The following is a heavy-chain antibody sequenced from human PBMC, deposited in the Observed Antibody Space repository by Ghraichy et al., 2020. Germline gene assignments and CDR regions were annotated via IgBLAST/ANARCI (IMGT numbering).Heavy chain of an antibody. CDR2: IYSGGST. CDR1: GFTVSSNY. CDR3: VRQTRYYYYGMDV. V-gene: IGHV3-53*01. J-gene: IGHJ6*02. Sequence: GGSLRLSCAASGFTVSSNYMSWVRQAPGKGLEWVSVIYSGGSTYYADSVKGRFTISRDNSKNTLYLQMNSLRAEDTAVYYCVRQTRYYYYGMDVWGQGTTVTVSS.